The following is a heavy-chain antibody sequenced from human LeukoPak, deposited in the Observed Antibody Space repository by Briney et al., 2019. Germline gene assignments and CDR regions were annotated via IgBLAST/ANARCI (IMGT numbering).Heavy chain of an antibody. V-gene: IGHV3-7*01. CDR2: IKQDGSEK. Sequence: GGSLRLSCAASGFTFSSYWMSWVRQAPGKGLEGVANIKQDGSEKYYVDSVKGRFTISRDNAKTSLYLQMNSLRAEDTAVYYCARDRDIVATIGDYYMDVWGKGTTVTVSS. J-gene: IGHJ6*03. D-gene: IGHD5-12*01. CDR1: GFTFSSYW. CDR3: ARDRDIVATIGDYYMDV.